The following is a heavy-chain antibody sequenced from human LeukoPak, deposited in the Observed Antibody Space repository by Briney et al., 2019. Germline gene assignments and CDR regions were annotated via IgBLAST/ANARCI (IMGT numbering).Heavy chain of an antibody. J-gene: IGHJ3*02. V-gene: IGHV3-74*01. D-gene: IGHD1-14*01. CDR3: ARDFGAVRTTNAFDI. Sequence: PGGSLRLSCAASGFTFSSYWMHWVRQAPGKGLVWVSRINSDGSSTSYADSVKGRFTISRDNAKNTLYLQMNSLRAEDTAVYYCARDFGAVRTTNAFDIWGQGTMVTVSS. CDR1: GFTFSSYW. CDR2: INSDGSST.